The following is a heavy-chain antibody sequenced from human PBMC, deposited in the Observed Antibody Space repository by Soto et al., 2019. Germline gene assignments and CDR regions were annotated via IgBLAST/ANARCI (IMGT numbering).Heavy chain of an antibody. CDR3: AILIAVAGTIFDY. Sequence: GASGKVSCKASGYTFTSYYMHWVRQAPGQGLEWMGIINPSGGSTSYAQKFQGRVTMTRDTSTSTVYMELSSLRSEDTAVYYCAILIAVAGTIFDYWGQGTLVTVSS. CDR2: INPSGGST. CDR1: GYTFTSYY. D-gene: IGHD6-19*01. V-gene: IGHV1-46*03. J-gene: IGHJ4*02.